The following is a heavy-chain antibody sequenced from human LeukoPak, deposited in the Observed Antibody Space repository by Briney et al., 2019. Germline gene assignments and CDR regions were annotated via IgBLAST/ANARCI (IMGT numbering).Heavy chain of an antibody. CDR1: GGSISSYY. J-gene: IGHJ4*02. D-gene: IGHD6-19*01. V-gene: IGHV4-4*07. CDR3: ARDWSSGRYFDY. Sequence: SETLSLTCTVSGGSISSYYWSWIRQPAGKGLEWIGRIYTSGSTNYNPSLKSRVTMSVDASKNQFSLKLSSVTAADTAVYYCARDWSSGRYFDYWGQGTLVTVSS. CDR2: IYTSGST.